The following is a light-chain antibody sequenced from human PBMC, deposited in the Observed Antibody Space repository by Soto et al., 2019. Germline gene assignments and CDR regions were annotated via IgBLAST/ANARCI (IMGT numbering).Light chain of an antibody. CDR3: QQYGSSRWT. Sequence: EIVLTQSPGTLSLSPGERATLSCRASQSVSSSYLAWYQQKPGQAPRLLIYGASSRATGIPDRFSGSVSGTDFTLTISRLEPEDFAVYYCQQYGSSRWTCGQGTKVEIK. J-gene: IGKJ1*01. CDR1: QSVSSSY. CDR2: GAS. V-gene: IGKV3-20*01.